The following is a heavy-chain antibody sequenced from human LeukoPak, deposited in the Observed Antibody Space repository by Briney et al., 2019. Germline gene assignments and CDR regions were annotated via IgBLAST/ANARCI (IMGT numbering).Heavy chain of an antibody. J-gene: IGHJ4*02. D-gene: IGHD1-1*01. Sequence: SGGSLRLSCAASGFTFSDSAMHWVRQASGKGLEWVGRIRSKANSYATAYGASVKGRFTISRGDSKNTAYLQMNSLKTEDTAVYYCTRQGGTGIFRFDYWGQGTLVTVSS. CDR1: GFTFSDSA. V-gene: IGHV3-73*01. CDR2: IRSKANSYAT. CDR3: TRQGGTGIFRFDY.